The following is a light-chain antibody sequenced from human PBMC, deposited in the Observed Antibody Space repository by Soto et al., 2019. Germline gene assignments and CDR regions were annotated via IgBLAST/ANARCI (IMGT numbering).Light chain of an antibody. J-gene: IGLJ1*01. Sequence: QSALTQPPSVSGSPGQSVTISCTGTSSDIGGYNYVSWYQQLPGKAPKLMIYDVSKRPSGVPDRFSGSNSGNTASLTISGLQAEDEADYYCCSYAGTTHVFGTGTKVTAL. CDR3: CSYAGTTHV. V-gene: IGLV2-11*01. CDR1: SSDIGGYNY. CDR2: DVS.